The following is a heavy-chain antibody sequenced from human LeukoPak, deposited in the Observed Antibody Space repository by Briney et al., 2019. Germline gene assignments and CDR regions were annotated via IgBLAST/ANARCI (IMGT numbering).Heavy chain of an antibody. J-gene: IGHJ4*02. CDR3: ARDIAAAGKFDY. Sequence: GGSLRLSCAASGFTFDDYAMHWVRQAPGKGLEWVSGISWNSGSIGYADSVKGRFTISRDNAKNSLYLQMNSLRAEDTAMYYCARDIAAAGKFDYWGQGTLVTVSS. V-gene: IGHV3-9*01. CDR1: GFTFDDYA. D-gene: IGHD6-13*01. CDR2: ISWNSGSI.